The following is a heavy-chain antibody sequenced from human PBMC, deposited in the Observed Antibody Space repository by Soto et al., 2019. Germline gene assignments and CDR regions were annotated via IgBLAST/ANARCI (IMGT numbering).Heavy chain of an antibody. V-gene: IGHV4-31*03. CDR3: ARALTGFLEWLSFDY. J-gene: IGHJ4*02. CDR1: GGSISRTGYY. Sequence: QVQLQESGPGLVKPSQTLSLTCTVSGGSISRTGYYWNWIRQHPGKGLEWIGYIYYSGSINYNPSLESRVTISVDTSKNQFSLKLSSVTAADTAVYYCARALTGFLEWLSFDYWGQGTLVTVSS. D-gene: IGHD3-3*01. CDR2: IYYSGSI.